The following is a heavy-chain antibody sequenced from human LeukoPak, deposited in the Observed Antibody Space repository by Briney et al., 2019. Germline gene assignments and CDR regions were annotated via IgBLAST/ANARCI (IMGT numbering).Heavy chain of an antibody. Sequence: GGSLRLSCAASGFTFSSYAMHWVRQAPGKGLEWVAVISYVGSNKYYADSVKGRFTISRDNSKNTLYLQMNSLRAEDTAIYYCAKDLMSHSSGSLFDYWGPGTLVTVSS. J-gene: IGHJ4*02. V-gene: IGHV3-30-3*01. CDR2: ISYVGSNK. CDR1: GFTFSSYA. D-gene: IGHD3-22*01. CDR3: AKDLMSHSSGSLFDY.